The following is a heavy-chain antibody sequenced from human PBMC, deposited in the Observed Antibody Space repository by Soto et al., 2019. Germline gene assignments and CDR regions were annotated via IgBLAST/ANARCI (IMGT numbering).Heavy chain of an antibody. CDR1: GGSISSGDYY. J-gene: IGHJ4*02. D-gene: IGHD2-8*01. CDR3: ARNGALDY. CDR2: ILYSGTT. V-gene: IGHV4-30-4*01. Sequence: QVQLQESVPGLVKPSQTLSLTCTVSGGSISSGDYYWSWIRQPPGKGLEWIGYILYSGTTNYNPSLESRLTISVDTSKNQFSLKLTSVTAADTAVYYCARNGALDYWGRGTLVTVSS.